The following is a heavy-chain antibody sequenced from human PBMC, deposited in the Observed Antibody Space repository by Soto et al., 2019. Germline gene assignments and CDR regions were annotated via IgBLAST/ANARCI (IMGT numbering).Heavy chain of an antibody. Sequence: SLTCATSEDSVSINTLACNWIRQSPSRGLEWLGRIYYRSRWSYDYAVSLRSRITINPDTSKNQFSLQLNSVTPDDTAVYYCARGLLRSGFDYWGQGNLV. D-gene: IGHD3-10*02. V-gene: IGHV6-1*01. CDR2: IYYRSRWSY. CDR3: ARGLLRSGFDY. CDR1: EDSVSINTLA. J-gene: IGHJ4*02.